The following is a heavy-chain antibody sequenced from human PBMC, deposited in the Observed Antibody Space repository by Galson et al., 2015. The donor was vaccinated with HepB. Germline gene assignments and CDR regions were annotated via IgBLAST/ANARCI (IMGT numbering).Heavy chain of an antibody. V-gene: IGHV1-46*04. CDR3: AREAWYNSSRSYGMDV. J-gene: IGHJ6*02. D-gene: IGHD6-13*01. CDR2: MNPLSGST. CDR1: GYTFSNYY. Sequence: SVKVSCKASGYTFSNYYIHWVRQAPGQGLEWMGIMNPLSGSTSYEQKLEGRVTVTSDTSTSTAYMELRSLTSEDTAMYYCAREAWYNSSRSYGMDVWGQGTTITVSS.